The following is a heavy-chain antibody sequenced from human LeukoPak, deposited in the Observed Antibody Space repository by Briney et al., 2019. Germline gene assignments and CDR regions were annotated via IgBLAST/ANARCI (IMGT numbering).Heavy chain of an antibody. J-gene: IGHJ6*01. CDR1: GFTVSSYS. Sequence: KPGGSLRLSCAASGFTVSSYSMNWVRQAPGKGLEWVSSISSSSSYIYYADSVKGRFTISRDNAKNSLYLQMNSLRAEDTAVYYCASPGDDSNFHYYGMDVWGQGTTVTVSS. D-gene: IGHD4-11*01. V-gene: IGHV3-21*01. CDR2: ISSSSSYI. CDR3: ASPGDDSNFHYYGMDV.